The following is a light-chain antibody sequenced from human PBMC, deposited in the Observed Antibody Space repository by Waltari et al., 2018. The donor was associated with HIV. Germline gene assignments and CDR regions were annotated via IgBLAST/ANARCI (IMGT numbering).Light chain of an antibody. CDR1: SSDVGSYNL. J-gene: IGLJ3*02. V-gene: IGLV2-23*01. CDR2: EGI. Sequence: QSALTQPASVSGSPGQSNTISCTGSSSDVGSYNLVSWYPQHPGKAPKLMIYEGIKRPSGVSNRFSGSKSGNTASLTISGLQAEDEADYYCCSYAGSSNWVFGGGTKLTVL. CDR3: CSYAGSSNWV.